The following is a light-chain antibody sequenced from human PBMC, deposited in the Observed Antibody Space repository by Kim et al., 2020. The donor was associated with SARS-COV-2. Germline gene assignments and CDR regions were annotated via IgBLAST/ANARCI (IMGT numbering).Light chain of an antibody. CDR2: GAS. V-gene: IGKV3-20*01. CDR1: QSVGSGH. CDR3: HQFDNSPET. J-gene: IGKJ1*01. Sequence: SPGEGATHSCRASQSVGSGHLAWYQQKPGQSPRLLIYGASVRATGIPDRFSASGSGTDFTLTISRLEPEDFAVYYCHQFDNSPETFGQGTKVDIK.